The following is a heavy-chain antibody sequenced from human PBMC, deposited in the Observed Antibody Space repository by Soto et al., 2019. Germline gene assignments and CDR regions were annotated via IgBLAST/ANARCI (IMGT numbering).Heavy chain of an antibody. CDR3: ARDRGDDYYFDY. D-gene: IGHD2-21*02. J-gene: IGHJ4*02. Sequence: SVKVSCKASGGPFRSFITNWVGAAPGQGLEWMGRIIPILGIASYAQKFQGRVTITADKSTSTAYMELSSLRSEDTAVYYCARDRGDDYYFDYWGQGTLVTVSS. V-gene: IGHV1-69*04. CDR2: IIPILGIA. CDR1: GGPFRSFI.